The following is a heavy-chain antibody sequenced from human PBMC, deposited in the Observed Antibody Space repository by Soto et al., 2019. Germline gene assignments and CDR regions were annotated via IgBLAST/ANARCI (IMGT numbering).Heavy chain of an antibody. Sequence: QLQLHESGPGLVKPSETLSLTCTVSGASVSSGGHYWCWIRQPPGKGLECIGYIYNSGTTHYNPSLKSPVTISLDTSKNLFSLKLSSVTAADTAVYYCASGSSDSAYIDYWGQGTLVTVSS. CDR3: ASGSSDSAYIDY. D-gene: IGHD6-13*01. J-gene: IGHJ4*02. V-gene: IGHV4-61*08. CDR2: IYNSGTT. CDR1: GASVSSGGHY.